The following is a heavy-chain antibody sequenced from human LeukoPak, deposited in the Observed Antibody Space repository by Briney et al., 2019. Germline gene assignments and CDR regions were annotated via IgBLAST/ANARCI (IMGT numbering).Heavy chain of an antibody. CDR2: IYYSGST. CDR3: ASTGYSSYTDY. CDR1: SGSTSSYH. D-gene: IGHD6-19*01. Sequence: SETLSLTCTVSSGSTSSYHWSWIRQPPGKGLEWIGYIYYSGSTNYNPSLKSRVTISVDRSKNQFSLKLSSVTAADTAVYYCASTGYSSYTDYWGQGTLVTVSS. V-gene: IGHV4-59*12. J-gene: IGHJ4*02.